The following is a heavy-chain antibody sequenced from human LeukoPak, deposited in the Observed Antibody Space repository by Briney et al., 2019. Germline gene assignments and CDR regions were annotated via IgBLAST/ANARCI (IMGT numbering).Heavy chain of an antibody. V-gene: IGHV4-39*07. CDR1: GGSISSSSYY. CDR2: IYYSGST. Sequence: PSETLSLTCTVSGGSISSSSYYWGWIRQPPGKGLEWIGSIYYSGSTNYNPSLKSRVTISVDTSKNQFSLKLSSVTAADTAVYYCARADVVPAAILVYWGQGTLVTVSS. J-gene: IGHJ4*02. CDR3: ARADVVPAAILVY. D-gene: IGHD2-2*02.